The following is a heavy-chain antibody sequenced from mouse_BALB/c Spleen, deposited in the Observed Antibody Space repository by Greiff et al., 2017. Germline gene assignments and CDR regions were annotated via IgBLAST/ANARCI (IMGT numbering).Heavy chain of an antibody. D-gene: IGHD1-1*01. Sequence: DVKLQESGPGLVKPSQSLSLTCTVTGYSITSDYAWNWIRQFPGNKLEWMGYISYSGSTSYNPSLKSRISITRDTSKNQFCLQLNSVTTEDTATYYCASGYYGFDYWGQGTTLTVSS. CDR1: GYSITSDYA. CDR3: ASGYYGFDY. CDR2: ISYSGST. J-gene: IGHJ2*01. V-gene: IGHV3-2*02.